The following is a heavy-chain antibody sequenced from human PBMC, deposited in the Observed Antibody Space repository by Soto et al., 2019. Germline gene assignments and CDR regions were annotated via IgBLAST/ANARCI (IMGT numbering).Heavy chain of an antibody. D-gene: IGHD5-12*01. J-gene: IGHJ5*02. CDR3: AKAHRDGYNRGYWFDP. CDR1: GGSISSSSYY. CDR2: IYYSGST. Sequence: SETLSLTCTVSGGSISSSSYYWGWIRQPPGKGLEWIGSIYYSGSTYYNPSLKSRVTISVDTSKNQFSLKLSSVTAADTAVYYCAKAHRDGYNRGYWFDPWGQGTLVTVSS. V-gene: IGHV4-39*01.